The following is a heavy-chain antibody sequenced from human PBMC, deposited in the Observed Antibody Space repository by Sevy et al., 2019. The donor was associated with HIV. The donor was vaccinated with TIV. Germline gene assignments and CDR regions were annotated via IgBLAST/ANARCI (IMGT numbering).Heavy chain of an antibody. CDR2: MGGNTENI. D-gene: IGHD6-19*01. Sequence: GGCLRLFCAASGFTFGDYAMTWVRQAPGKGLECVSSMGGNTENIQQADSVKGRFTISRDNSKNTLYLQMNSLRGDDTAVYYCAKRGEIHDRGWPLEYWGQGTLVTVSS. J-gene: IGHJ4*02. V-gene: IGHV3-23*01. CDR1: GFTFGDYA. CDR3: AKRGEIHDRGWPLEY.